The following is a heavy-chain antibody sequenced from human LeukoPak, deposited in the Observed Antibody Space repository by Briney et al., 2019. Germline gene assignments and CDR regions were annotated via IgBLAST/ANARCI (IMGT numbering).Heavy chain of an antibody. Sequence: ASVKVSFKASGYTFSDYYMHWVRQAPGQGLEWMGWINPNSGGTNYAQKFQGRVTMTRDMSISTAYMGVSGLRSDDTAVYYCARDPAEHLVGIDYWGQGTLVTVSS. CDR2: INPNSGGT. CDR3: ARDPAEHLVGIDY. J-gene: IGHJ4*02. D-gene: IGHD6-6*01. V-gene: IGHV1-2*02. CDR1: GYTFSDYY.